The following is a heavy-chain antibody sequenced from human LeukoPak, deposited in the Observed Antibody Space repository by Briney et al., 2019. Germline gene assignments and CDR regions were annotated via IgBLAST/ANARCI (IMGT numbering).Heavy chain of an antibody. D-gene: IGHD5-18*01. Sequence: PGGSLRLSCAASGFTFSDYYMSWIRQAPGKGLEWVSYISSSGSTIYYADSVKGRFTISRDNAKNSLYLQMNSLRAEDTAVYYCASEYSYGYRYYGMDIWGQGTTVTVSS. J-gene: IGHJ6*02. V-gene: IGHV3-11*01. CDR1: GFTFSDYY. CDR3: ASEYSYGYRYYGMDI. CDR2: ISSSGSTI.